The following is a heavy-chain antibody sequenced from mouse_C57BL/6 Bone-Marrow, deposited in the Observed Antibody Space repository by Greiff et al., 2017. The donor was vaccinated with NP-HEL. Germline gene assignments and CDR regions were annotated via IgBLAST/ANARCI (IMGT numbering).Heavy chain of an antibody. CDR3: TRGLWLRRYYAMDY. V-gene: IGHV5-9-1*02. CDR1: GFTFSSYA. CDR2: ISSGGDYI. D-gene: IGHD2-2*01. J-gene: IGHJ4*01. Sequence: EVKVVESGEGLVKPGGSLKLSCAASGFTFSSYAMSWVRQTPEKRLEWVAYISSGGDYIYYADTVKGRFTISRDNARNTLYLQMSSLKSEDTAMYYCTRGLWLRRYYAMDYWGQGTSVTVSS.